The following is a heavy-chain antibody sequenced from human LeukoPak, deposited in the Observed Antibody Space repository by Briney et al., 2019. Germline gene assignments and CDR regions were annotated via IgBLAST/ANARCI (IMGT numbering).Heavy chain of an antibody. Sequence: PSETLSLTCAVYGGSFSGYYWSWIRQPPGKGLEWIGRIYTSGSTNYNPSLKSRVTISVDTSKNQFSLKLSSVTAADTAVYYCARGGAYYDILTGYSDYYYYMDVWGKGTTVTISS. CDR3: ARGGAYYDILTGYSDYYYYMDV. V-gene: IGHV4-59*10. CDR1: GGSFSGYY. J-gene: IGHJ6*03. D-gene: IGHD3-9*01. CDR2: IYTSGST.